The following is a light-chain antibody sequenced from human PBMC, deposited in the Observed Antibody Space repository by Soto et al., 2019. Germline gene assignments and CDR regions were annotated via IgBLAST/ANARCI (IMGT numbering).Light chain of an antibody. Sequence: QSVLTQPASVSGSPGQSITISCTGTSSDVGGYNYVSWYQQHPGKAPKLMIYEVSNRPSGVSNRFSVSKSGNTASLTISGLQAEDEADYYCSSSPGSSTIYVLGNGTKVTVL. CDR2: EVS. CDR1: SSDVGGYNY. J-gene: IGLJ1*01. V-gene: IGLV2-14*01. CDR3: SSSPGSSTIYV.